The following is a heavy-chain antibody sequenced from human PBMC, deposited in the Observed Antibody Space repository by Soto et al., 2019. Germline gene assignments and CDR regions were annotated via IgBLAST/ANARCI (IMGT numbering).Heavy chain of an antibody. CDR2: IKQDGSEK. V-gene: IGHV3-7*04. CDR3: ARDLNNYYDSSGCVQH. J-gene: IGHJ1*01. Sequence: LRLSCAASGFTFSSYWMSWVRQAPGKGLEWVANIKQDGSEKYYVDSVKGRFTISRDNAKNSLYLQMNSLRAEDTAVYYCARDLNNYYDSSGCVQHWGQGTLVTVSS. D-gene: IGHD3-22*01. CDR1: GFTFSSYW.